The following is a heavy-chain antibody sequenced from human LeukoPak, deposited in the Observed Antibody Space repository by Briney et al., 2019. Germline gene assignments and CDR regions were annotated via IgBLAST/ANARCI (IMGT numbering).Heavy chain of an antibody. CDR1: GGSISSGDYY. CDR3: ARESPYDSSGL. D-gene: IGHD3-22*01. J-gene: IGHJ4*02. Sequence: SETLSLTCTVSGGSISSGDYYWSWIRQPPGKGLEWIGYIYYSGSIYYNPSLKSRVTISVDTSKNQFSLKLSSVTAADTAVYYCARESPYDSSGLWGQGTLVTVSS. CDR2: IYYSGSI. V-gene: IGHV4-30-4*01.